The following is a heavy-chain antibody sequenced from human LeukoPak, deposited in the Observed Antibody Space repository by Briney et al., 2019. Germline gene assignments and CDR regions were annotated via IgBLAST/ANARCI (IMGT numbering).Heavy chain of an antibody. D-gene: IGHD4-17*01. CDR2: IRSKANSYAT. CDR1: GFTVSSNY. CDR3: TRLGGDYEYVDDY. J-gene: IGHJ4*02. V-gene: IGHV3-73*01. Sequence: PGGSLRLSCAASGFTVSSNYMSWVRQASGKGLEWVGRIRSKANSYATAYAASVKGRFTISRDDSKNTAYLQMNSLKAEDTAVYYCTRLGGDYEYVDDYWGQGTLVTVSS.